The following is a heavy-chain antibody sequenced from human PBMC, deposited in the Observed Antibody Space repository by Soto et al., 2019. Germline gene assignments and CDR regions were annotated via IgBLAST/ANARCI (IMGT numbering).Heavy chain of an antibody. CDR2: IIPIFGTA. CDR3: ASHSSLRGYCISTSCYGYYYGMDV. V-gene: IGHV1-69*12. Sequence: QVQLVQSGAEVKKPGSSVKVSCKASGGTFSSYAISWVRQAPGQGLEWMGGIIPIFGTADYAQKFQGRVTMTADESTSTAYMELSSLRPEDTAVYYCASHSSLRGYCISTSCYGYYYGMDVWGQGTTVTVSS. CDR1: GGTFSSYA. D-gene: IGHD2-2*01. J-gene: IGHJ6*02.